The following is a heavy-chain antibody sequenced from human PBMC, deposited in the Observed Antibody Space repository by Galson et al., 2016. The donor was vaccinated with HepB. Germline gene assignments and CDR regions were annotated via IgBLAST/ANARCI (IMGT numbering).Heavy chain of an antibody. CDR1: GYTFTSYG. J-gene: IGHJ4*02. Sequence: SVKVSCKASGYTFTSYGISWVRQAPGQGLEWMGWISAYNVNTHYAQKVQGRVTMTTDRSTSTAYMELESLRSDDTAVYYCVRDILRILGLSLYCPPGDYWGQGTLVTVSS. V-gene: IGHV1-18*01. CDR2: ISAYNVNT. D-gene: IGHD3-3*01. CDR3: VRDILRILGLSLYCPPGDY.